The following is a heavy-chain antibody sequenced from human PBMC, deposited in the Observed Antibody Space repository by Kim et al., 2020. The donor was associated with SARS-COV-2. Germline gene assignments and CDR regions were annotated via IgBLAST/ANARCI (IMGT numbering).Heavy chain of an antibody. Sequence: SETLSLTCAVYGGSFSGYYWSWIRQPPGKGLEWIGEINHSGSTNYNPSLKSRVTISVDTSKNQFSLKLSSVTAADTAVYYCARLRLGGYSAYYYYYGMDVWGQGTTVTVSS. J-gene: IGHJ6*02. CDR1: GGSFSGYY. CDR3: ARLRLGGYSAYYYYYGMDV. V-gene: IGHV4-34*01. CDR2: INHSGST. D-gene: IGHD5-18*01.